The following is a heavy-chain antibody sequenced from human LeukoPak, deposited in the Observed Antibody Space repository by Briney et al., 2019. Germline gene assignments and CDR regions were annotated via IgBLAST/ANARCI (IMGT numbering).Heavy chain of an antibody. D-gene: IGHD6-13*01. Sequence: PEGSLRLSCAASGFTFSSYAMSWVRQAPGKGLEWVSAISGSGGRTYYADSVKGRFTISRDNSKNTLYLQMNSLRAEDTAVYYCAKVVAAAGTRWFDPWGQGTLVTVSS. CDR1: GFTFSSYA. J-gene: IGHJ5*02. CDR2: ISGSGGRT. V-gene: IGHV3-23*01. CDR3: AKVVAAAGTRWFDP.